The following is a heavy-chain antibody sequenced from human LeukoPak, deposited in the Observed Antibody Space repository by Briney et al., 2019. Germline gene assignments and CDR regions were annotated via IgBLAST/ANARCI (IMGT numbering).Heavy chain of an antibody. Sequence: GGSLRLSCAASGFTFSSYSMNWVRQAPGKGLEWVLSISSSSSYIYYADSVKGRFTISRDNAKNSLYLQMNSLRAEDTAVYYCARGQHYYGSESYPEWGQGTLVTVSS. CDR1: GFTFSSYS. D-gene: IGHD3-10*01. CDR2: ISSSSSYI. J-gene: IGHJ4*02. CDR3: ARGQHYYGSESYPE. V-gene: IGHV3-21*01.